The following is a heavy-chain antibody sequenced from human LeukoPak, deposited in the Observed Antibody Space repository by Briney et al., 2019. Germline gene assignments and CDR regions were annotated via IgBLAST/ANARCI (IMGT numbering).Heavy chain of an antibody. CDR1: GGSISSRSYY. Sequence: PSETLSLTCTVSGGSISSRSYYWGWIRQPPGKGLEWIGSIYYSGSTYYNPSLKSRVTISVDTSKNQFSLKLSSVTAADTAVYYCAANSADYNTLGSSYKVWGQGTLVTVSS. CDR2: IYYSGST. J-gene: IGHJ4*02. V-gene: IGHV4-39*07. CDR3: AANSADYNTLGSSYKV. D-gene: IGHD3-10*01.